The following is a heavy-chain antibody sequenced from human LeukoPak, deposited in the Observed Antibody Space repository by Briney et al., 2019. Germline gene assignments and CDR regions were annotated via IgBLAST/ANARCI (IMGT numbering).Heavy chain of an antibody. CDR2: ISYDGSNK. CDR3: AREDRRYSGSYLLDY. CDR1: GFTFSSYA. D-gene: IGHD1-26*01. Sequence: GGSLRLSCAASGFTFSSYAMHWVRQAPGKGLEWVAVISYDGSNKYYADSVKGRFTISRDNSKNTLYLQMNSLRAEDTAVYYCAREDRRYSGSYLLDYWGQGTLVTVSS. J-gene: IGHJ4*02. V-gene: IGHV3-30*14.